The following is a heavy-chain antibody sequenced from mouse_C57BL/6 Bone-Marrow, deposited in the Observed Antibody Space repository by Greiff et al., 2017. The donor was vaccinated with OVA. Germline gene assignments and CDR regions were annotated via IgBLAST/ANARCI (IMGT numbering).Heavy chain of an antibody. CDR1: GYTFTSYW. CDR3: ARFLGLGAMDY. CDR2: IDPSDSYT. Sequence: QVQLQQPGAELVMPGASVKLSCKASGYTFTSYWMHWVKQRPGQGLEWIGEIDPSDSYTNYNQKFKGKSTLTVDKSSSTAYMQLSSLTSEDSAVYYCARFLGLGAMDYWGQGTSVTVSS. D-gene: IGHD4-1*01. V-gene: IGHV1-69*01. J-gene: IGHJ4*01.